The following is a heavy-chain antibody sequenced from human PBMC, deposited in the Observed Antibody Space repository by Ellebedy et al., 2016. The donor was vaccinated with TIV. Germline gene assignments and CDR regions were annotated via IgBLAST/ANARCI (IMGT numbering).Heavy chain of an antibody. CDR1: DGSFSGYY. D-gene: IGHD5-24*01. CDR2: INHRGSI. CDR3: ARGPRGRDGYNSQAFDI. J-gene: IGHJ3*02. V-gene: IGHV4-34*01. Sequence: MPSETLSLTCVVYDGSFSGYYWSWIRQPPGKGLEWIGEINHRGSINYDPSLKSRLTISIDTSKNQFSLKLTSVTAADTAVYYCARGPRGRDGYNSQAFDIWGQGTMVTVSS.